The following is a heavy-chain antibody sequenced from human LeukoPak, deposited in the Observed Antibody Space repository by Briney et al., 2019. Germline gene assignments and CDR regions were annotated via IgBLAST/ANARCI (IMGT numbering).Heavy chain of an antibody. Sequence: GGSLRLSCAASGFTFSSYAMSWVRQAPGKGLEWVSAISGSGGSTYYADSVKGRFTISRDNSKNTLYLQMNSLRAEDTAVYYCAKGPYYYDSSGYYYDYWGQGTLVTVSS. CDR2: ISGSGGST. V-gene: IGHV3-23*01. CDR3: AKGPYYYDSSGYYYDY. J-gene: IGHJ4*02. D-gene: IGHD3-22*01. CDR1: GFTFSSYA.